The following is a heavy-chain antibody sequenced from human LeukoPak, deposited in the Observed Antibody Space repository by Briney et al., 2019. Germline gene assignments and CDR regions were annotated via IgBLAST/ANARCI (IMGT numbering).Heavy chain of an antibody. CDR2: IIPIFGTA. Sequence: SVKVSCTASGGTFSSYAISWVRQAPGQGLEWMGGIIPIFGTANYAQKFQGRVTITADESTSTAYMELSSLRSEDTAVYYCARDPVYSGSYDDYWGQGTLVTVSS. J-gene: IGHJ4*02. CDR3: ARDPVYSGSYDDY. CDR1: GGTFSSYA. D-gene: IGHD1-26*01. V-gene: IGHV1-69*13.